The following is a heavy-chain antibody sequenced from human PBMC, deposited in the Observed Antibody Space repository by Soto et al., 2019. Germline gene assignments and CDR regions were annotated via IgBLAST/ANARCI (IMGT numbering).Heavy chain of an antibody. V-gene: IGHV1-69*01. CDR1: GGTFNKNA. J-gene: IGHJ4*02. D-gene: IGHD3-3*01. Sequence: QVQLVQSGAEVKKPGSSVKVSCKASGGTFNKNAISWVRQAPGQGLEWMGGIIPMFGIANYAQKFQGTVTITADESTGTAYMELSSLRSEYTAVYYCARGGKKDGSGYYVGPYYFDYWGQGTLVTVSS. CDR3: ARGGKKDGSGYYVGPYYFDY. CDR2: IIPMFGIA.